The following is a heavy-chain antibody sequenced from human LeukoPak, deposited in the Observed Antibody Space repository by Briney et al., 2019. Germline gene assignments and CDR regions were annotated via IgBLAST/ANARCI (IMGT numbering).Heavy chain of an antibody. D-gene: IGHD1-26*01. V-gene: IGHV4-59*01. Sequence: SETLSLTCTVSGGSTTSFCWSWIRQPPGKGLEWIGYSHYSGSSNYSPSLKSRVTISLDTSKNQFSLKLSSVTAADTAVYYCAKDTGIVGATTEPFDIWGQGTMVTVSS. J-gene: IGHJ3*02. CDR1: GGSTTSFC. CDR2: SHYSGSS. CDR3: AKDTGIVGATTEPFDI.